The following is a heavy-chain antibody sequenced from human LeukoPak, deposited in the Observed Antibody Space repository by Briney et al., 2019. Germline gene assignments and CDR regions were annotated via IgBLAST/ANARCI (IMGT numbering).Heavy chain of an antibody. D-gene: IGHD3-22*01. CDR2: INAGNGNT. Sequence: ASVKVSCKASVYTFTSYAMHWVRQSPGQRLEWMGWINAGNGNTKYSQKFQGRVTITRDTSASTAYMELSSLRSEDTAVYYCARAYDSSGSLLWDYLGQGTLVTVSS. CDR3: ARAYDSSGSLLWDY. J-gene: IGHJ4*02. CDR1: VYTFTSYA. V-gene: IGHV1-3*01.